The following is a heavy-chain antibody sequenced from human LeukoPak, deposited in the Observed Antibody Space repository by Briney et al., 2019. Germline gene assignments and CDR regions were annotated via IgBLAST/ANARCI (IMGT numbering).Heavy chain of an antibody. V-gene: IGHV3-23*01. J-gene: IGHJ4*02. D-gene: IGHD2-21*02. CDR2: ISDTGGYT. CDR3: AKEAPYCGGDCSFSYYFDY. Sequence: GGSLRLSCAASGFIFSSYAMSWVRQAPGKGLEWVSTISDTGGYTYYADSVKGRFTISRDNSKNTLYLQMESLRAEDTAVYYCAKEAPYCGGDCSFSYYFDYWGQGTLVTVSS. CDR1: GFIFSSYA.